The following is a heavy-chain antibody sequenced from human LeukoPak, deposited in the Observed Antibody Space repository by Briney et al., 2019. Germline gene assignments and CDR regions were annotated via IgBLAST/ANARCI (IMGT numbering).Heavy chain of an antibody. CDR3: AREWTTWGAFDI. CDR1: GGSISSRTYY. CDR2: IYYTGST. Sequence: PSETLSLTCTVSGGSISSRTYYWGWIRQPPGKGLEWSGSIYYTGSTFYNPSLKSRVTISVDTSKNQFSMKLSSVTAADAAVYFCAREWTTWGAFDIWGQGTMVTVSS. D-gene: IGHD2/OR15-2a*01. V-gene: IGHV4-39*07. J-gene: IGHJ3*02.